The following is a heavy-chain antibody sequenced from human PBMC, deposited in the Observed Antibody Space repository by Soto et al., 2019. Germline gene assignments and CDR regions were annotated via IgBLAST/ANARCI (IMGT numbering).Heavy chain of an antibody. CDR1: GYSFAGYW. V-gene: IGHV5-10-1*01. J-gene: IGHJ4*02. CDR2: IDPSDSQT. CDR3: ARQVYDSDTGPNFQYYFES. Sequence: GESLKISCKGSGYSFAGYWITWVRQKPGKGLEWMGRIDPSDSQTYYSPSFRGHVTISVTKSITTVFLQWSSLRASDTAMYYCARQVYDSDTGPNFQYYFESWGQGTPVTVSS. D-gene: IGHD3-22*01.